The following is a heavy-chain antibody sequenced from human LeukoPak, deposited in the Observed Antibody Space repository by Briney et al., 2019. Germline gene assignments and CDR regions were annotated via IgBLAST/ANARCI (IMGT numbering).Heavy chain of an antibody. CDR2: IIPIFGTA. V-gene: IGHV1-69*13. CDR3: AKDLYYYDSSGYYSADAFDI. Sequence: GASVKVSCKASGGTFSSYAISWVRQAPGQGLEWMGGIIPIFGTANYAQKFQGRVTITADESTSTAYMELSSLRSEDTAVYYCAKDLYYYDSSGYYSADAFDIWGQGTMVTVSS. D-gene: IGHD3-22*01. CDR1: GGTFSSYA. J-gene: IGHJ3*02.